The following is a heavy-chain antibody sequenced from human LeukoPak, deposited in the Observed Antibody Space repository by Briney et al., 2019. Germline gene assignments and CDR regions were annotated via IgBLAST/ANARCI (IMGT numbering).Heavy chain of an antibody. J-gene: IGHJ6*02. Sequence: SETLSLTCAVYGGSFSGYYWSWIRQPPGKGLEWIGEINHSGSTNYNPSLKSRVTISVDTSKNQFSLKLSSVTAADTAVYYCARGRIVVVTAIRYDYYGMDVWGQGTTVTVSS. CDR2: INHSGST. CDR1: GGSFSGYY. D-gene: IGHD2-21*02. V-gene: IGHV4-34*01. CDR3: ARGRIVVVTAIRYDYYGMDV.